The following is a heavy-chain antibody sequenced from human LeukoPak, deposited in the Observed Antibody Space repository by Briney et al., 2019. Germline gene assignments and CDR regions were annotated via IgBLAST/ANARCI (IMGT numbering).Heavy chain of an antibody. J-gene: IGHJ4*02. CDR3: AKSPYIASHIDFDY. CDR1: GFTFSSYA. Sequence: GSLRLSCAASGFTFSSYAMSWVRQAPGKGLEWVSTVSGSGDSTWYAGSVKGRFTISRDNSKSTLYLQMNSLRAEDTAVYYCAKSPYIASHIDFDYWGQGTLVTVSS. D-gene: IGHD3-16*01. CDR2: VSGSGDST. V-gene: IGHV3-23*01.